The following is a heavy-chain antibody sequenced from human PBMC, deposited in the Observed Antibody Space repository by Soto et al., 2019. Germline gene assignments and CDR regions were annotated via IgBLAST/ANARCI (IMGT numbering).Heavy chain of an antibody. CDR1: GGTFSRHA. Sequence: QVQLVQSGAEVRKPGSSVKVSCKASGGTFSRHAISWVRQAPGQGLEWMGGIIPIFGTANHAQKFQGRVTIIADESTSTAYMELSSLRSEDTAVYYCARGGSYGYAGDMGGTGWGQGTLVTVSS. D-gene: IGHD5-18*01. V-gene: IGHV1-69*01. CDR2: IIPIFGTA. J-gene: IGHJ4*02. CDR3: ARGGSYGYAGDMGGTG.